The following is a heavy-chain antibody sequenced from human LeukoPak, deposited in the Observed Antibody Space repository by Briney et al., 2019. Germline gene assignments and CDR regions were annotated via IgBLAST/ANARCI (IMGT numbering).Heavy chain of an antibody. CDR2: IIPIFGTA. V-gene: IGHV1-69*01. Sequence: SVKVSCKASGGTFSSYAISWVRQAPGQGLEWMGGIIPIFGTANYAQKFQGRVTIAADESTSTAYMELSSLRSEDTAVYYCAREPRLRYFDWLPNYFDYWGQGTLVTVSS. D-gene: IGHD3-9*01. J-gene: IGHJ4*02. CDR1: GGTFSSYA. CDR3: AREPRLRYFDWLPNYFDY.